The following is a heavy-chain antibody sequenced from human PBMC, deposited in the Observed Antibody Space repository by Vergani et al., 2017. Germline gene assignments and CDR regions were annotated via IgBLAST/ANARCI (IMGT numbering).Heavy chain of an antibody. CDR2: ISSSSSYI. Sequence: EVQLLESGGGLVQPGGSLRLSCAASGFTFSSYAMSWVRQAPGKGLEWVSSISSSSSYIYYADSVKGRFTISRDNAKNSLYLQMNSLRAEDTAVYYCARDLDPYCTNGVCQMYYYYYGMDVWGQGTTVTVSS. J-gene: IGHJ6*02. CDR1: GFTFSSYA. CDR3: ARDLDPYCTNGVCQMYYYYYGMDV. V-gene: IGHV3-21*01. D-gene: IGHD2-8*01.